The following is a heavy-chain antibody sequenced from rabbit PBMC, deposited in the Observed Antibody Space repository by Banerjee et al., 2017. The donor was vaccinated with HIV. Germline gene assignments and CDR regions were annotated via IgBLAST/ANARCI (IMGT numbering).Heavy chain of an antibody. CDR3: ARHEYIPSSGWGGYNL. J-gene: IGHJ4*01. V-gene: IGHV1S45*01. Sequence: QEQLVESGGDLVKPEGSLTLTCTASGFSFNNNYVMCWVRQAPGKGLEWIACINTSSGNTVYASWAKGRFTISRTSSTTVTLQMTSLTGADTATYFCARHEYIPSSGWGGYNLWGPGTLVTVS. D-gene: IGHD4-1*01. CDR1: GFSFNNNYV. CDR2: INTSSGNT.